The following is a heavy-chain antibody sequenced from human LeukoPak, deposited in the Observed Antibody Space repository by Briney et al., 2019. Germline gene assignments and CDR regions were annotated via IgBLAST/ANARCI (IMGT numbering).Heavy chain of an antibody. D-gene: IGHD3-3*01. J-gene: IGHJ3*02. CDR1: EFTFSSYA. CDR2: ISGSGGST. Sequence: GGSLRLSCAASEFTFSSYAMSWVRQAPGKGLEWVSAISGSGGSTYYADSVKGRFTISRDNSKNTLYLQMNSLRAEDTAVYYCAKGLTIFGVVRDAFDIWGQGTMVTVSS. V-gene: IGHV3-23*01. CDR3: AKGLTIFGVVRDAFDI.